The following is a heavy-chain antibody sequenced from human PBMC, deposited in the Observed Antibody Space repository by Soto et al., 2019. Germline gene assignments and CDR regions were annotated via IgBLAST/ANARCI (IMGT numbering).Heavy chain of an antibody. V-gene: IGHV4-31*03. Sequence: VQLQESGPGLVKPSQTLSLTCTVSGGSISSGGYYWSWIRQHPGKGLEWIGYIYYSGSTYYNPSLKSRVTISVDTSKNQFSLKLSSVTAADTAVYYCARSDCSGGSCYSFYYYGMDVWGQGTTVTVSS. J-gene: IGHJ6*02. CDR3: ARSDCSGGSCYSFYYYGMDV. D-gene: IGHD2-15*01. CDR1: GGSISSGGYY. CDR2: IYYSGST.